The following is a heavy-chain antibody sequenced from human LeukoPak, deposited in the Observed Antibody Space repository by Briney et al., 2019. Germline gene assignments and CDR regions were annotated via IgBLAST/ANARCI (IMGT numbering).Heavy chain of an antibody. Sequence: GRSLRLSCAASGFTFSSYAMHWVRQAPGKGLEWVAVISYDGSNKYYADSVKGRFTISRDNSKNTLYLQMNSLRAEDTAVYYCAKDPHYDSSGYSFDPWGQGTLVTVSS. CDR3: AKDPHYDSSGYSFDP. D-gene: IGHD3-22*01. V-gene: IGHV3-30*07. CDR1: GFTFSSYA. CDR2: ISYDGSNK. J-gene: IGHJ5*02.